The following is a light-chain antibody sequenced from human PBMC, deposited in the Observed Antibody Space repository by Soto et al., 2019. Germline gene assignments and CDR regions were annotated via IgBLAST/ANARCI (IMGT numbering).Light chain of an antibody. CDR1: DSNIGAGYD. CDR2: SNY. J-gene: IGLJ3*02. V-gene: IGLV1-40*01. Sequence: QSVLTQPPSVSGAPGQTVTISCSGSDSNIGAGYDLHWYQQVPGTAPKLLIHSNYLRASGVPDRFSASKSVTSASLAIIGLQADDEADYYCQSYDTRLGDWVFGGGTKHTVL. CDR3: QSYDTRLGDWV.